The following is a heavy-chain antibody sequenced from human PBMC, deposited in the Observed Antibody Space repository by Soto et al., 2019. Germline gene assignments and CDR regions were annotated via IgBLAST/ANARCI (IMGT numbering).Heavy chain of an antibody. D-gene: IGHD6-13*01. J-gene: IGHJ3*02. CDR1: GGSFSGYY. V-gene: IGHV4-34*01. CDR3: ARDGELAAANAFDI. Sequence: SETLSLTCAVYGGSFSGYYWSWIRQPPGKGLEWIGEINHSGSTNYNPSLKSRVTISVDTSKNQFSLKLSSVTAADTAVYYCARDGELAAANAFDIWGQGTMVTVSS. CDR2: INHSGST.